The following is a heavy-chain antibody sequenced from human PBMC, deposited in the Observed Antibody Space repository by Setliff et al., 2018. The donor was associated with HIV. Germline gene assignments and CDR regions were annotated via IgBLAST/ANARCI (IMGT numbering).Heavy chain of an antibody. J-gene: IGHJ6*03. D-gene: IGHD2-15*01. CDR3: ARGPNAAGYMDV. V-gene: IGHV1-69*13. CDR1: GGTFSNHA. CDR2: ITPIFGTI. Sequence: SVKVSCKASGGTFSNHAINWVRQAPGQGLEWVGGITPIFGTINYAPKFLGRVTITADESTTAAYMELSSLRSEDTAVYFCARGPNAAGYMDVWGKGTTVTVSS.